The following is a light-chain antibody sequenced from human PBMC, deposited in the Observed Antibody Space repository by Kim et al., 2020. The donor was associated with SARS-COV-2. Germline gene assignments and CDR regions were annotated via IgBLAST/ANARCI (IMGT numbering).Light chain of an antibody. Sequence: GKTVIIRCTRSSSSIVSDFVQWFQQRPGSSPTTVIYEDHKRPSGVPDRFSGSVDSSSNSASLTISGLRAEDEADYYCQSYDDNIWVFGGGTQLTVL. V-gene: IGLV6-57*01. J-gene: IGLJ3*02. CDR3: QSYDDNIWV. CDR1: SSSIVSDF. CDR2: EDH.